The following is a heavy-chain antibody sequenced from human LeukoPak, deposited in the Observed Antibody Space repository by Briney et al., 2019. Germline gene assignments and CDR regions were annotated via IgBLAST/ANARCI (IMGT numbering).Heavy chain of an antibody. CDR3: ARDWGDGYKGYYYYYMDV. Sequence: SETLSLTCSVSGGSISSSSNYWGWIRQPPGKGLEWIGSIYNGGSTYYNPSLKSRVTISVDTSKNQFSLKLSSVTAADTAVYYCARDWGDGYKGYYYYYMDVWGKGTTVTVSS. CDR1: GGSISSSSNY. D-gene: IGHD5-24*01. CDR2: IYNGGST. V-gene: IGHV4-39*07. J-gene: IGHJ6*03.